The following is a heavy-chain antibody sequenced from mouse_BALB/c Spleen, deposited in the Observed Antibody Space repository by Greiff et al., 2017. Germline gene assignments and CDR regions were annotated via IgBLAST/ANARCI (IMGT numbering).Heavy chain of an antibody. D-gene: IGHD2-4*01. Sequence: QVQLQQSGPELVKPGASVKISCKASGYAFSSSWMNWVKQRPGQGLEWIGRIYPGDGDTNYNGKFKGKATLTADKSSSTAYMQLSSLTSVDSAVYFCARDYDYDGIYYAMDYWGQGTSVTVSS. CDR1: GYAFSSSW. CDR3: ARDYDYDGIYYAMDY. V-gene: IGHV1-82*01. CDR2: IYPGDGDT. J-gene: IGHJ4*01.